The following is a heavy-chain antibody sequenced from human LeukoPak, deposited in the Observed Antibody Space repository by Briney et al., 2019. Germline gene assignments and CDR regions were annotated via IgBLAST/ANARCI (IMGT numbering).Heavy chain of an antibody. CDR1: GFTVSSNY. CDR3: ARDRVGATTNFDY. CDR2: IYSGGST. Sequence: GGSLRLSCAASGFTVSSNYMSWVRQAPGKGLEWVSVIYSGGSTYYADSVKGRFTISRDNSKNTLYLQMNSPRAEDTAVYYCARDRVGATTNFDYWGQGTLVTVSS. V-gene: IGHV3-66*01. J-gene: IGHJ4*02. D-gene: IGHD1-26*01.